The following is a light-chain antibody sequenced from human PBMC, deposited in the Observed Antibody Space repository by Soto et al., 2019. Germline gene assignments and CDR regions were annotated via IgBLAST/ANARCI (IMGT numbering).Light chain of an antibody. J-gene: IGLJ1*01. Sequence: QPVLTQPASVSGSPGQSITISCTGTSSDVGGYNYVSWYQHHPGKAPKLMIYDVSNRPSGVSNRFSGSKSGNTASLTISGLQPEDEADYYCSSYTTSNTRQIVFGTGTKLTV. CDR1: SSDVGGYNY. V-gene: IGLV2-14*03. CDR3: SSYTTSNTRQIV. CDR2: DVS.